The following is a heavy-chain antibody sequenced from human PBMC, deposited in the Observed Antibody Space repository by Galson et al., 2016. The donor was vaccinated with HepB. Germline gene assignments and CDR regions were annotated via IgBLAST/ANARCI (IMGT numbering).Heavy chain of an antibody. D-gene: IGHD1-14*01. Sequence: SVKVSCKASGYNFVYRTLHWVRQAPGQRLEWMGWINPGNGNTRYSQRFQGRVTITRDTSATTAYMALSGLKSEDTAIYYCAKDLPGASRAFDVWGQGTMVIVSS. CDR1: GYNFVYRT. CDR2: INPGNGNT. V-gene: IGHV1-3*01. J-gene: IGHJ3*01. CDR3: AKDLPGASRAFDV.